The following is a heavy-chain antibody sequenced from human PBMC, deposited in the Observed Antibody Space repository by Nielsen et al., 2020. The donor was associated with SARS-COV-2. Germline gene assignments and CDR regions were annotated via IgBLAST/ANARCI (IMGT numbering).Heavy chain of an antibody. Sequence: VKVSCKASGYSFTSYEINWVRQATGQGLEWMGWMNPNSGNTGYAQKFQGRVTMTRSTSTSTAYMELHSLGSEDTAVYYCASCKGDGKYYDCEGFDYWGQGTLVTVSS. CDR2: MNPNSGNT. J-gene: IGHJ4*02. V-gene: IGHV1-8*02. CDR3: ASCKGDGKYYDCEGFDY. D-gene: IGHD3-9*01. CDR1: GYSFTSYE.